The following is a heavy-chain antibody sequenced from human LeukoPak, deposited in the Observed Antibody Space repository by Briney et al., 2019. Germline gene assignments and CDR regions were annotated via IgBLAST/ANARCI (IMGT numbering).Heavy chain of an antibody. CDR2: INHSGST. J-gene: IGHJ4*02. CDR1: GGSFSGYY. CDR3: ARQEVARFDF. V-gene: IGHV4-34*01. Sequence: SETLSLTCAVYGGSFSGYYWSWIRQPPGKGLEWIGEINHSGSTNYNPSLKSRVTISVDTSKNQFSLKLRSVTAADTAVYYCARQEVARFDFWGQGTLVTVSS. D-gene: IGHD2-15*01.